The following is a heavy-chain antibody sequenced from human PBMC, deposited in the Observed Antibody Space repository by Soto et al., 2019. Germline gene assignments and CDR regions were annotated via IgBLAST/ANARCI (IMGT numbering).Heavy chain of an antibody. D-gene: IGHD4-17*01. CDR2: ISGSGGST. J-gene: IGHJ5*02. V-gene: IGHV3-23*01. CDR3: AKDLSLGYGDYWWFDP. CDR1: GFTFSSYA. Sequence: EVQLLESGGGLVQPGGSLRLSCAASGFTFSSYAMSWVRQAPGKGLEWVSAISGSGGSTYYADSVKGRFTISRDNSKNTLYLQMNSLRAEDTAVYYCAKDLSLGYGDYWWFDPWGQGTLVTVSS.